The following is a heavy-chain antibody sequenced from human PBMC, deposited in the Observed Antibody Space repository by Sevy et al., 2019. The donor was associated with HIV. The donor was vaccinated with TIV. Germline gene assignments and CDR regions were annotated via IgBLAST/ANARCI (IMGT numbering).Heavy chain of an antibody. J-gene: IGHJ4*02. V-gene: IGHV3-30*02. Sequence: GGSLRLSCAASGFTFSNYGMHWARQAPGKGLEWVAFIRYDGSNSYSADSVKGRFTISRDNSKNTLYLQINSLRAEDTAVYSCAKDYRIYCSRTSCLFDYWGQGTLVTVSS. CDR2: IRYDGSNS. D-gene: IGHD2-2*01. CDR1: GFTFSNYG. CDR3: AKDYRIYCSRTSCLFDY.